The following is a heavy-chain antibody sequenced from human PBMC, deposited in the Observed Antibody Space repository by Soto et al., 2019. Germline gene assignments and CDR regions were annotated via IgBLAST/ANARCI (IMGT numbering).Heavy chain of an antibody. J-gene: IGHJ6*02. CDR3: ARVLGASGYMYYYYCMDV. CDR2: NSAYNGNT. Sequence: QVQLVQSGAEVKKPGASVKVSCKASGYTFTSYGISWVRQAPGQGLERMGWNSAYNGNTNYAQKLQGRGTMTTVTSTSTAYMELRSLRSDVTAVYYCARVLGASGYMYYYYCMDVWGQGTTVTVSS. D-gene: IGHD5-12*01. CDR1: GYTFTSYG. V-gene: IGHV1-18*01.